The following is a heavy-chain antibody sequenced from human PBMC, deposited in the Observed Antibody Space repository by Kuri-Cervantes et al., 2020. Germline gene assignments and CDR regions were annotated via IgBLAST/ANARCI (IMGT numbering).Heavy chain of an antibody. CDR1: GGSISSGGYY. J-gene: IGHJ4*02. CDR3: ARVGDGDYVHD. CDR2: IYYSGST. Sequence: LRLSCTVSGGSISSGGYYWSWIRQHPGKGLEWIGYIYYSGSTYYNPSLKSRVTISVDTSKNQFSLKLSSVTAADTAVYYCARVGDGDYVHDWGQGTLVTDSS. D-gene: IGHD4-17*01. V-gene: IGHV4-31*03.